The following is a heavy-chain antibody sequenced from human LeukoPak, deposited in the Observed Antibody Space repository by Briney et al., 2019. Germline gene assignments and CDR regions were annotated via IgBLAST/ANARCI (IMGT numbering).Heavy chain of an antibody. J-gene: IGHJ3*02. CDR3: ARALVGATFHGLDI. CDR2: LSAGGGTT. CDR1: GFILSSYA. V-gene: IGHV3-23*01. Sequence: TGGSLRLSCAASGFILSSYAMSWVRQAPGKGLEWVSTLSAGGGTTYYADSVKGRFTISRDNSKNTLYLQMNSLRAEDTAVYYCARALVGATFHGLDIWGQGTKVTVSS. D-gene: IGHD1-26*01.